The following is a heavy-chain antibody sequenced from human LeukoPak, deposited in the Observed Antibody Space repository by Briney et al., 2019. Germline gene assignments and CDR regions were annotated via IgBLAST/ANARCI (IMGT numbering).Heavy chain of an antibody. V-gene: IGHV4-34*01. D-gene: IGHD7-27*01. J-gene: IGHJ4*02. CDR3: ARLTGVARLPVDC. CDR1: GGSFSGYY. Sequence: SETLSLTCAVYGGSFSGYYWSWIRQTPRKGLEWIGEINHSGSTNYNPCLKGRVTISVDTSKNQFSLKLSSVTAADTSVYYCARLTGVARLPVDCWGQGTLATVSS. CDR2: INHSGST.